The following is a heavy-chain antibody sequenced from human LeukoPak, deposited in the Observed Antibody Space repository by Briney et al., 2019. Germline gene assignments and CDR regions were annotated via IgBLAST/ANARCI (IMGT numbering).Heavy chain of an antibody. CDR2: INHSGST. V-gene: IGHV4-34*01. D-gene: IGHD2-2*02. CDR1: GGSFSGYY. CDR3: ARMCSSTSCYTRDYYYGMDV. J-gene: IGHJ6*02. Sequence: SETLSLTCAVYGGSFSGYYWSWIRQPPGKGLEWIGEINHSGSTNYNPSLKSRVTISVDTSKNQFSLKLSSVTAADTAVYYCARMCSSTSCYTRDYYYGMDVWGQGTTVTVSS.